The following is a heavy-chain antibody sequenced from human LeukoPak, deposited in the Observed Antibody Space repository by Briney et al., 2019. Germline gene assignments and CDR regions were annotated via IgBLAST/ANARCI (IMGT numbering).Heavy chain of an antibody. CDR2: ISWNSGSI. J-gene: IGHJ4*02. CDR1: GFTFDDYA. V-gene: IGHV3-9*01. D-gene: IGHD3-22*01. CDR3: AKDMSSYYYDSSGYGGYFDY. Sequence: GRSLRLSCAASGFTFDDYAMHWVRQAPGKGLEWVSGISWNSGSIGYADSVKDRFTISRDNAKNSLYLQMNSLRAEDTALYYCAKDMSSYYYDSSGYGGYFDYWGQGTLVTVSS.